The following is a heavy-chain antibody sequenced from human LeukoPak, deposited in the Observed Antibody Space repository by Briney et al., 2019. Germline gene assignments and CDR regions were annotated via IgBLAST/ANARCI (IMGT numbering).Heavy chain of an antibody. CDR3: ARAQGPTYYSKLFDY. V-gene: IGHV3-33*01. Sequence: GGSLRLSCAASGFTFSSYGMHWVRQAPGKGLEWVAVIWYDGSNKYYADSVKGRFTISRDNAKNSLYLQMNSLRAEDTAVYYCARAQGPTYYSKLFDYWGQGTLVTVSS. D-gene: IGHD3-10*01. CDR1: GFTFSSYG. CDR2: IWYDGSNK. J-gene: IGHJ4*02.